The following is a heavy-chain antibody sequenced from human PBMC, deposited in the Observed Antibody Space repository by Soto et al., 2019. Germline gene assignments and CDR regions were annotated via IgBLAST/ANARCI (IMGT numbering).Heavy chain of an antibody. Sequence: QVQLVESGGGVVQTGRSLRLSWSASGFIFSSYVMNWVRQAPGKGLEWVAVTSYDGKSEYYADSVEGRFTISRDNSKNTLYLQMNSLRTEDTAVYYCARGYSNSIPRWGYFDYWGQGTLVTVSS. CDR1: GFIFSSYV. CDR2: TSYDGKSE. V-gene: IGHV3-30*04. J-gene: IGHJ4*02. D-gene: IGHD4-4*01. CDR3: ARGYSNSIPRWGYFDY.